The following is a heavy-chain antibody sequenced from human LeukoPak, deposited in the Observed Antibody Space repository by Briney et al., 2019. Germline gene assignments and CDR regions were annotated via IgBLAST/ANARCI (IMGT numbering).Heavy chain of an antibody. D-gene: IGHD4-17*01. Sequence: PSETLSLTCTVSGGSISSGGYYWSWIRQHPGKGLEWIGYIYYSGSTYYNPSLKSRVTISVDTSKNQFSLKLSSVTAADTAVYYCARAQWDYGDYGLRRTYYFDYWGQGTLVTVSS. J-gene: IGHJ4*02. CDR3: ARAQWDYGDYGLRRTYYFDY. V-gene: IGHV4-31*03. CDR2: IYYSGST. CDR1: GGSISSGGYY.